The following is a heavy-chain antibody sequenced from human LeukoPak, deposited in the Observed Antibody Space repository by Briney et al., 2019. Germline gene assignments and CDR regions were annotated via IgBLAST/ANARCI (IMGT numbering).Heavy chain of an antibody. Sequence: QPGGSLRLSCAASGFTFSDYYMSWIRQAPGKGLEWVGFIRSKAYGGTTEYAASVKGRFTISRDDSKSIAYLQMNSLKTEDTAVYYCTRDVASTLGYYYYYGMDVWGQGTTVTVSS. V-gene: IGHV3-49*03. CDR1: GFTFSDYY. CDR3: TRDVASTLGYYYYYGMDV. CDR2: IRSKAYGGTT. J-gene: IGHJ6*02. D-gene: IGHD6-19*01.